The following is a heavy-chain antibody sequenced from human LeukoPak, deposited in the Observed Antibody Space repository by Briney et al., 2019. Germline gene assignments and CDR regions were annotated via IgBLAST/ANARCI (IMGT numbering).Heavy chain of an antibody. J-gene: IGHJ6*03. V-gene: IGHV4-61*01. CDR1: GGSISSSSYY. CDR2: IYYSGST. Sequence: SETLSLTCTVSGGSISSSSYYWGWIRQPPGKGLEWIGYIYYSGSTNYNPSLKSRVTISVDTSKNQFSLKLSSVTAADTAVYYCARDGDGSSSSYYYYMDVWGKGTTVTVSS. CDR3: ARDGDGSSSSYYYYMDV. D-gene: IGHD6-6*01.